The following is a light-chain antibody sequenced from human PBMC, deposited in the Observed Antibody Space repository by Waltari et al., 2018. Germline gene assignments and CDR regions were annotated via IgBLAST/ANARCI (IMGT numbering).Light chain of an antibody. CDR3: CSYNDGPYV. Sequence: QSALTQPASVSGSPGQSITIPCTGTSSDVGTYNLVSWYQQHPGKASKLMIYEVTKRPSGVSSRFSASRSGNTASLTISGLQAEDEADYYCCSYNDGPYVFGTGTKVTVL. V-gene: IGLV2-23*02. J-gene: IGLJ1*01. CDR1: SSDVGTYNL. CDR2: EVT.